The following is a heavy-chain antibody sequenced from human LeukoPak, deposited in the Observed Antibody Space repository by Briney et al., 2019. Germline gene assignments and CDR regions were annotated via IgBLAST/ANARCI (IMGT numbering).Heavy chain of an antibody. Sequence: GGSLRLSCAASGFIFSSWWMIWFRRLPGEGLVSVSHINTDGSYIRYADSVKGRFTISRDNAKNTLYLQMDSLRSDDTALYYCARQLKEGGLGVPTAPFDFWGQGTLVTVSS. CDR3: ARQLKEGGLGVPTAPFDF. D-gene: IGHD3-10*01. CDR1: GFIFSSWW. CDR2: INTDGSYI. V-gene: IGHV3-74*01. J-gene: IGHJ4*02.